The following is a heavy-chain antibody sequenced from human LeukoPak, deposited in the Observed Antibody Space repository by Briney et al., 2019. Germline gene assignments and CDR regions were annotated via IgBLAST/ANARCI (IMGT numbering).Heavy chain of an antibody. J-gene: IGHJ4*02. V-gene: IGHV5-51*01. CDR3: ARLTRIAVAGPDY. D-gene: IGHD6-19*01. Sequence: EESLKISCKGSGYSFTSYWIGWVREMPGKGLEWMGIIYPGDSDTRYSPSFQGQVTISADKSISTAYLQWSSLKASDTAMYYCARLTRIAVAGPDYWGQGTLVTVSS. CDR1: GYSFTSYW. CDR2: IYPGDSDT.